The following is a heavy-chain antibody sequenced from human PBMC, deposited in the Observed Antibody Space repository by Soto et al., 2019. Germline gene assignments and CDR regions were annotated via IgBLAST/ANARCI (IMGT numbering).Heavy chain of an antibody. J-gene: IGHJ2*01. V-gene: IGHV4-59*01. CDR2: IYYSGST. CDR3: ARGWTFHWYFDL. Sequence: QVQLQESGPGLVKPSETLSLTCTVSGGSISSYYWSWIRQPPGKGLEWIGYIYYSGSTNYNPSLNSRVTISVDTSKNQSSLKLSSVTAADTAVYYCARGWTFHWYFDLWGRGTLVTVSS. CDR1: GGSISSYY. D-gene: IGHD1-1*01.